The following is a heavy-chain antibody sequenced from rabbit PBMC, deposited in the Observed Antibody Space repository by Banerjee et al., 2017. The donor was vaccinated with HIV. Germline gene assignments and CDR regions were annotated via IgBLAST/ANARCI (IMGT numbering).Heavy chain of an antibody. D-gene: IGHD4-1*01. CDR2: IVVAKGNT. Sequence: QSLEESGGDLVKPGASLTLTCTASGFSFSSVYDMCWVRQAPGKGLERIGVIVVAKGNTYYASWVNGRFTISSDNAQNTVFLQLHSLTAADTATYFCARDLAGVIGWNFGLWGQGTLVTVS. CDR1: GFSFSSVYD. CDR3: ARDLAGVIGWNFGL. J-gene: IGHJ3*01. V-gene: IGHV1S40*01.